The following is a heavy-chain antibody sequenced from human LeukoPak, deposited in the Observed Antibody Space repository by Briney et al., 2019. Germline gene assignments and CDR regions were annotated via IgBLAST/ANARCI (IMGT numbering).Heavy chain of an antibody. V-gene: IGHV3-21*01. CDR1: GFSFSSYS. J-gene: IGHJ3*02. D-gene: IGHD3-10*01. CDR2: ISSRGTYK. CDR3: AKDDGGVIITSAFDI. Sequence: GGSLRLSCAASGFSFSSYSLNWVRQAPGKGLEWVSSISSRGTYKNSADSVKGRFTISRDNSKNTLYLQMNSLRAEDTAVYYCAKDDGGVIITSAFDIWGQGTMVTVSS.